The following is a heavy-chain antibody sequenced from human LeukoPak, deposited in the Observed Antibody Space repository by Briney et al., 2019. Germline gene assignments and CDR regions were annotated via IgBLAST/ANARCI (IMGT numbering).Heavy chain of an antibody. J-gene: IGHJ6*02. V-gene: IGHV1-8*01. Sequence: ASVTVSCTASGYTFTSYDINWVRQAPGQGLEWMGWMNPNSGNTGYAQKFQGRVTMTRNTSRSTAYMELSSLRSEDTAVYYCARSPKNVATIRYYYYGMDVWGQGTTVTVSS. CDR3: ARSPKNVATIRYYYYGMDV. CDR2: MNPNSGNT. D-gene: IGHD5-12*01. CDR1: GYTFTSYD.